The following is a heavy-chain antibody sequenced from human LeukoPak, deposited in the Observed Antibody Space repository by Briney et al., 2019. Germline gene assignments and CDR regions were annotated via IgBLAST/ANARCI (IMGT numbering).Heavy chain of an antibody. D-gene: IGHD6-13*01. Sequence: PSETLSLTCTVSGGSISSSSYYWGWIRQPPGKGLEWIGSIYYSGSTYYNPSLKSRVTISVDTSKNQFSLKLTSVTAADTAVYYCARSQQLIRTFDSWGQGTLVTVSS. CDR2: IYYSGST. V-gene: IGHV4-39*07. CDR1: GGSISSSSYY. CDR3: ARSQQLIRTFDS. J-gene: IGHJ4*02.